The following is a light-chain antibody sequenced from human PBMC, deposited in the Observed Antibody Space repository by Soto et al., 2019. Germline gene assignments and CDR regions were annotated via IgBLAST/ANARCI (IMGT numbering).Light chain of an antibody. CDR3: QQRSNGPLFT. CDR1: QSIGSN. Sequence: EIVLTQSPATLSLSPGERATLSCRASQSIGSNLAWYQQKPGQAPRRLIYDASNRATGIPARFSGKGSGTGFTLTISSLEPEDFAVYYCQQRSNGPLFTFGPGTRVDIQ. CDR2: DAS. J-gene: IGKJ3*01. V-gene: IGKV3-11*01.